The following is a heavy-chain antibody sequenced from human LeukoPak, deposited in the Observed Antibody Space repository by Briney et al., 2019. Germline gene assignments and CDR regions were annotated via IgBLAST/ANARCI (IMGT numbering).Heavy chain of an antibody. V-gene: IGHV1-69*04. CDR3: ARVASNNYYYYYGMDV. Sequence: ASVNVSCTASGGTFSIYAISWVRQAPGQGLEWMGRIIPILGIANYAQKFQGRVTITADKSTSTAYMELSSLRSEDTAVYYCARVASNNYYYYYGMDVWGQGTTVTVSS. J-gene: IGHJ6*02. CDR2: IIPILGIA. CDR1: GGTFSIYA.